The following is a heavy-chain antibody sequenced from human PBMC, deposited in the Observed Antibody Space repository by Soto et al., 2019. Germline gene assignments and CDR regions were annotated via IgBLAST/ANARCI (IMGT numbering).Heavy chain of an antibody. CDR2: INPSGGST. J-gene: IGHJ6*02. Sequence: QVQLVQSGAEVKKPGASVKVSCKASGYTFTSYYMHWVRQAPGQGLERIGIINPSGGSTSYAQKFQVRVTMTRDTSTSTVYMELSSLRSEDTAVYYCASRPWSRVEPYYYYGMDVWGQGTTVTVSS. D-gene: IGHD2-15*01. CDR3: ASRPWSRVEPYYYYGMDV. CDR1: GYTFTSYY. V-gene: IGHV1-46*01.